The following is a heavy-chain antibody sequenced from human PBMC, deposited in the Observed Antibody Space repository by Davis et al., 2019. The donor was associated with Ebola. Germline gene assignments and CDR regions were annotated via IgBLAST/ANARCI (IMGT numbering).Heavy chain of an antibody. D-gene: IGHD3-10*01. Sequence: GGSLRLSCAASGFTVSSNYMSWVRQAPGKGLEWVANIKQDGSEKYYVDSVKGRFTISRDNAKNSLYLQMNSLRAEDTAVYYCARDDGDLGGVWGQGTLVTVSS. CDR2: IKQDGSEK. J-gene: IGHJ4*02. CDR3: ARDDGDLGGV. CDR1: GFTVSSNY. V-gene: IGHV3-7*01.